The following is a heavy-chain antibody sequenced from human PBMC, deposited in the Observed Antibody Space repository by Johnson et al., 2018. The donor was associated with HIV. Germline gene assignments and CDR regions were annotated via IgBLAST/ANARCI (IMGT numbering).Heavy chain of an antibody. J-gene: IGHJ3*02. CDR3: AREVSLRVGATLPPSYAFDI. V-gene: IGHV3-74*01. Sequence: VQLVESGGGLVQPGGSLRLSCAASEFMFSNYWMHWVRQAPGKGLVWVSRINSDGSSTNYADSVKGRFTISRDNAKNTLYLQMNSLRAEDTAVYYCAREVSLRVGATLPPSYAFDIWGQGTLVSVSS. D-gene: IGHD1-26*01. CDR1: EFMFSNYW. CDR2: INSDGSST.